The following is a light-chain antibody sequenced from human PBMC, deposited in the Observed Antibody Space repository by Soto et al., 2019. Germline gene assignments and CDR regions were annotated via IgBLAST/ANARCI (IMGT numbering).Light chain of an antibody. CDR1: SGHSSYA. J-gene: IGLJ3*02. CDR3: QTWGTGIPWV. V-gene: IGLV4-69*01. CDR2: VNSDGSH. Sequence: QLVLTQSPSASASLGASVKLTCTLSSGHSSYAIAWHQQQPEKGPRYLMKVNSDGSHSKGDGIPDRFSGSSSGAERYLTISXXQSXXEADXXCQTWGTGIPWVFGGGTKLTVL.